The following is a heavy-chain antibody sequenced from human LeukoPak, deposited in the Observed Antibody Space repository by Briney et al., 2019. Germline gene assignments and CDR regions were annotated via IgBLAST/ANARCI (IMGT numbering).Heavy chain of an antibody. Sequence: ASVKVSCKISGYTLTKLSIHWVRQAPGKGLEWMGGFDPEDGETIYAQRFQGRVTMTEDTSTDTAYMELSSLRSEDTAVYYCATALSSSWYEGYWGQGTLVTVSS. J-gene: IGHJ4*02. CDR2: FDPEDGET. CDR1: GYTLTKLS. CDR3: ATALSSSWYEGY. D-gene: IGHD6-13*01. V-gene: IGHV1-24*01.